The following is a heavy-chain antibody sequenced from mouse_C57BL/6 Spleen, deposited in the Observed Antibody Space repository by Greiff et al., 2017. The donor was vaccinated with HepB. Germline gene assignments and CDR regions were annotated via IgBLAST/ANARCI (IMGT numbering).Heavy chain of an antibody. CDR1: GYTFTDYY. D-gene: IGHD1-1*01. J-gene: IGHJ1*03. CDR2: INPYNGGN. Sequence: EVQLQQSGPVLVKPGASVKMSCKASGYTFTDYYMNWVKQSHGKSLEWIGVINPYNGGNSYNQKFKGKATLTVDKSSSTAYMELNSLTSEDSAVYYCSKGEITTVVAPHWYFDVWGTGTTVTVSS. CDR3: SKGEITTVVAPHWYFDV. V-gene: IGHV1-19*01.